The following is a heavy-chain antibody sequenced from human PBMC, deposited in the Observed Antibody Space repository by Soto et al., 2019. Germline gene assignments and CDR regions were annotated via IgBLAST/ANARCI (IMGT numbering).Heavy chain of an antibody. CDR2: IYYSGNT. Sequence: SETLSLTCTVSGGSIRSGGYCWSWVRQNPRRGLEWIGNIYYSGNTYYNPSLKSRLTISVDTSKNQFSLNLSSVTAADTAVYYCARDRLMATAGTARHYFGLDVWGLGTTVTVSS. J-gene: IGHJ6*02. V-gene: IGHV4-31*03. D-gene: IGHD5-18*01. CDR1: GGSIRSGGYC. CDR3: ARDRLMATAGTARHYFGLDV.